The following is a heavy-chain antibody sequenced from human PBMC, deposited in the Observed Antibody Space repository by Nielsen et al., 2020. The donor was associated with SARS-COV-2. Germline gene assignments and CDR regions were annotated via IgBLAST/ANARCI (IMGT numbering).Heavy chain of an antibody. CDR2: IKKDGSEK. CDR3: ARDSTSYDFWSGYYTYYFDY. Sequence: VRQAPGKGLEWVANIKKDGSEKYYVDSVKGRFTISRDNAKNSLYLQMNSLRAEDTAVYYCARDSTSYDFWSGYYTYYFDYWGQGTLVTVSS. J-gene: IGHJ4*02. D-gene: IGHD3-3*01. V-gene: IGHV3-7*01.